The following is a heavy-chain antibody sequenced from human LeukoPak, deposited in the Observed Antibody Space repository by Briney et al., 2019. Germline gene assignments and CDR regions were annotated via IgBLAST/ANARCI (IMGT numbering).Heavy chain of an antibody. CDR1: GGTFNSFV. Sequence: GASVMVSCTASGGTFNSFVISWVRQAPGQGLEWMGGIIPLFGTANYAQKFQDRATITADESTSTAYMELSSLRSEDTAFYYCARLGGDSSDYPFDHWGQGTLVTVSS. CDR2: IIPLFGTA. J-gene: IGHJ4*02. V-gene: IGHV1-69*13. D-gene: IGHD3-22*01. CDR3: ARLGGDSSDYPFDH.